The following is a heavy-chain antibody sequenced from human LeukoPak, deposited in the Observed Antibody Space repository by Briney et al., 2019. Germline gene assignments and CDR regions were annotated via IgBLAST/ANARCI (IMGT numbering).Heavy chain of an antibody. CDR3: ARGQGSVDSSGWYYFDY. V-gene: IGHV1-8*01. J-gene: IGHJ4*02. Sequence: ASVKVSCKASGYTFTSYDINRVRQATGQGLEWMGWMNPNSGNTGYAQKFQGRVTMTRNTSISTAYMELSSLRSEDTAVYYCARGQGSVDSSGWYYFDYWGQGTLVTVSS. CDR2: MNPNSGNT. D-gene: IGHD6-19*01. CDR1: GYTFTSYD.